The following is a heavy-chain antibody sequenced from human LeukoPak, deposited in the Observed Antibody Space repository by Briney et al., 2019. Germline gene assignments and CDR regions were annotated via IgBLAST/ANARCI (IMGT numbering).Heavy chain of an antibody. Sequence: GGSLRPSCAASGFAFSSYSMNWVRQAPGKGLEWVSSVSRRSSFIFYADSVQGRFTVSRDDAKDSLFLQMNSLRAEDTAVYYCARVSDAYDYFFDYWGQGTLVTVSS. CDR1: GFAFSSYS. D-gene: IGHD5-12*01. V-gene: IGHV3-21*01. CDR3: ARVSDAYDYFFDY. J-gene: IGHJ4*02. CDR2: VSRRSSFI.